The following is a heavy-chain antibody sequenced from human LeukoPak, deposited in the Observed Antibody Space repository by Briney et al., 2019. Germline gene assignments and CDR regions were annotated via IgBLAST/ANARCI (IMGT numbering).Heavy chain of an antibody. D-gene: IGHD1-1*01. CDR2: ISGSGGST. CDR3: AKGNWRYFDY. Sequence: GGSLRLSCAASGFTFSTYVMSWVRQAPGKGLEWVSAISGSGGSTYYADAVKGRFTISRDNSKNTLYLQMNSLGADDTAVYYCAKGNWRYFDYWGQGTLVTVSS. V-gene: IGHV3-23*01. J-gene: IGHJ4*02. CDR1: GFTFSTYV.